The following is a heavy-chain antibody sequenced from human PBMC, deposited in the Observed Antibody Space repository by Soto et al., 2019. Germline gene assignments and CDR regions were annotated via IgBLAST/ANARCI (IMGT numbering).Heavy chain of an antibody. D-gene: IGHD6-13*01. J-gene: IGHJ4*02. CDR2: IYYSGST. CDR3: ARQLGSSSWYNY. Sequence: PSETLSLTCTVSGGSISSSSYYWGWIRQPPGKGLEWIGSIYYSGSTYYNPSLKSRVTISVDTSKNQFSLKLSSVTAADTAVYYCARQLGSSSWYNYWGQGTLVTVSS. V-gene: IGHV4-39*01. CDR1: GGSISSSSYY.